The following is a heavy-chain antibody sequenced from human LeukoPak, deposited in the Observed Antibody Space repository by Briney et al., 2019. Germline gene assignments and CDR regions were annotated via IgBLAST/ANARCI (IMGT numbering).Heavy chain of an antibody. CDR3: ARLAAAGNSYYGMDV. V-gene: IGHV5-51*01. D-gene: IGHD6-13*01. CDR1: GYSFTSYW. CDR2: IYPGDSDT. Sequence: GESLKISCKGSGYSFTSYWLGWVRQMPGKGLEWMGIIYPGDSDTRYSPSFQGQVTISADKSISTAYLQWSSLKASDTAMYYCARLAAAGNSYYGMDVWGQGTTVTVSS. J-gene: IGHJ6*02.